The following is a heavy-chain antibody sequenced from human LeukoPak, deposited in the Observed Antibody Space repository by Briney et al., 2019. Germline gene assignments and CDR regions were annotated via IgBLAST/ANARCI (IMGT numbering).Heavy chain of an antibody. J-gene: IGHJ4*02. V-gene: IGHV3-21*01. Sequence: GGSLRLSCAASGFTFSTYNMHWVRQAPGTGLEWVSSISSPSGYIYYADSVKGRFTISRDNAKNSLYLQMNSLRAEDTAVYYCARDRGIQTFDYWGQGTLVTVSS. D-gene: IGHD3-10*01. CDR2: ISSPSGYI. CDR1: GFTFSTYN. CDR3: ARDRGIQTFDY.